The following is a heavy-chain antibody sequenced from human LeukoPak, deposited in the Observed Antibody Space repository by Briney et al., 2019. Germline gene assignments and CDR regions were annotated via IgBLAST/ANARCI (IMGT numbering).Heavy chain of an antibody. Sequence: GGSLRLSCAASGFTFSTYWMAWVRQAPGKGLEWVANIKYDGSEKYYVDPVKGRFTISRDNAKNSLYLQMNSLRDEGTAVYYCARDLVIEPTGDWFDPWGQGTLVIVSS. J-gene: IGHJ5*02. D-gene: IGHD2/OR15-2a*01. CDR1: GFTFSTYW. CDR3: ARDLVIEPTGDWFDP. CDR2: IKYDGSEK. V-gene: IGHV3-7*01.